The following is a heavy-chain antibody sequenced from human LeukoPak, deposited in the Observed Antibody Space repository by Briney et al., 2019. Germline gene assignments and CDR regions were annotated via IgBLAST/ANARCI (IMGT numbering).Heavy chain of an antibody. CDR1: GFSVSSHF. D-gene: IGHD4/OR15-4a*01. J-gene: IGHJ6*03. CDR3: ARDHLPAGAPGYYMDV. V-gene: IGHV4-59*02. CDR2: IYNSGIT. Sequence: SETLSLTCTVSGFSVSSHFWSWIRQPPGKGLEWIGYIYNSGITNYNPSLKSRVTMSVDTSKNQFSLMLRSVTAADTAVYYCARDHLPAGAPGYYMDVWGKGTTVTVSS.